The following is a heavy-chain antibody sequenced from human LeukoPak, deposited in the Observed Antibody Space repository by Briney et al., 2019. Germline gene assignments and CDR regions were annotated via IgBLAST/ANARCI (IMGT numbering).Heavy chain of an antibody. CDR1: GGSISSYY. CDR2: IYYSGST. CDR3: ARDLLGTTVTTTDGYWFDP. Sequence: SETLSLTCTVSGGSISSYYWSWLRQPPGKGLEWVGYIYYSGSTNYNPSLKSRVTISVDTSKNQFSLKLSSVTAADTAVYYCARDLLGTTVTTTDGYWFDPWGQGTLVTVSS. J-gene: IGHJ5*02. V-gene: IGHV4-59*01. D-gene: IGHD4-11*01.